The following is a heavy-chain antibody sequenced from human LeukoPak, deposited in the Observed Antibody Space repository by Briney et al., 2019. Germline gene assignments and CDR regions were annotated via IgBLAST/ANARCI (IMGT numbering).Heavy chain of an antibody. CDR2: IKQDGSQK. Sequence: GGSLRLSCAASGFTFSSHWMSWVRQAPGKGLEWVANIKQDGSQKYYVDSVKGRFTISRDNAKNSLYLQMNSPRAEDTAVYYCASVKTNTAMADYWGQGTLVTVSS. D-gene: IGHD5-18*01. V-gene: IGHV3-7*05. J-gene: IGHJ4*02. CDR3: ASVKTNTAMADY. CDR1: GFTFSSHW.